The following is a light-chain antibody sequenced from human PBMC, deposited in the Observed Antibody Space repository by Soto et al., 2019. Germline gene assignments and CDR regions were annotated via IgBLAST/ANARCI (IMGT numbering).Light chain of an antibody. CDR1: QSVSSNY. Sequence: EIVLTQSPGTLSLSPGERATLSCRASQSVSSNYLAWYQQKPGQAPKVLIYRASSRATGIPDRFSSSGSGTDFTLTISRLEPEDFAVYYCQQYGSSPLTFGGGTKVEIK. CDR2: RAS. J-gene: IGKJ4*01. CDR3: QQYGSSPLT. V-gene: IGKV3-20*01.